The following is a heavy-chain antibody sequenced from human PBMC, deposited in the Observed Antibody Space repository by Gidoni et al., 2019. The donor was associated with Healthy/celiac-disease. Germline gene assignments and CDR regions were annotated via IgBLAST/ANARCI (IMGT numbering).Heavy chain of an antibody. CDR3: AKDATAHTTSSSSVDY. V-gene: IGHV3-9*01. J-gene: IGHJ4*02. CDR1: GFTFDDYA. D-gene: IGHD6-6*01. Sequence: EVQLVESGGGLVQLGRSLRLSCAASGFTFDDYAMLWVRQAQGKGLECVSGMSWNSGSIGYADSVKCRFTISRDNAKNSLYLQMNSLRAEDTALYYCAKDATAHTTSSSSVDYWGQGTLVTVSS. CDR2: MSWNSGSI.